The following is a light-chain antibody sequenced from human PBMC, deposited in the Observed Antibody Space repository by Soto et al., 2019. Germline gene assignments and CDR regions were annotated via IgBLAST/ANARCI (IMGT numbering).Light chain of an antibody. CDR2: KAS. J-gene: IGKJ4*01. Sequence: DIQMTQSPSTLSASVGDRVTITCRASQSFSHWLAWYQQKPGKAPKLLIYKASSLESGVPSRFSGSGSGTEFTLTISSLQPDDFASYHCQQYSVYPLTFGGGTKVEMK. CDR3: QQYSVYPLT. V-gene: IGKV1-5*03. CDR1: QSFSHW.